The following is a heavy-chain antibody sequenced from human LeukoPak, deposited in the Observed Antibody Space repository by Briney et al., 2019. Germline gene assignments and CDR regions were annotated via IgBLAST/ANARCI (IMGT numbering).Heavy chain of an antibody. J-gene: IGHJ6*03. Sequence: GGSPRLSCEASGSGFTFGNFGMSWVRQAPGKGLEWLSGISGRGHYTYYADSVKGRFTISRDNSKNTLYIEMNSLRAEDTAVYYCAKDGSWGDYYFYFYMDVWGKGTTVTVSS. CDR1: GSGFTFGNFG. CDR3: AKDGSWGDYYFYFYMDV. V-gene: IGHV3-23*01. CDR2: ISGRGHYT. D-gene: IGHD3-16*01.